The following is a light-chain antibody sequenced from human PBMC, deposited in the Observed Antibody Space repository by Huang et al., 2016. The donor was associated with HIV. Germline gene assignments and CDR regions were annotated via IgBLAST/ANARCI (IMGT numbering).Light chain of an antibody. J-gene: IGKJ4*01. CDR2: DAY. V-gene: IGKV1-33*01. Sequence: DIQMTQSPSSLSASVGDRVTITCQASQEITNYLNWYQQKPGKAPKLLIYDAYNLETGGPSRFSGSGSGTDFTFTISSLQPEDIATYYCQQYDNLPLTFGGGTKVEIK. CDR3: QQYDNLPLT. CDR1: QEITNY.